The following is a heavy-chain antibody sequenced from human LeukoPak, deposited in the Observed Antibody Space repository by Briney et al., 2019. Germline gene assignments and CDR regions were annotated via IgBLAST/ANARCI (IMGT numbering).Heavy chain of an antibody. V-gene: IGHV4-59*01. CDR3: ARGQGVGYDSWSGYSNWFDP. D-gene: IGHD3-3*01. Sequence: SETLSLTCTVSGGSISSYYWSWIRQPPGKGLEWIGYIYYSGSTNYNPSLKSRVTISVDTSKNQLSLKLSSVTAADTAVYYCARGQGVGYDSWSGYSNWFDPWGQGTLVTVSS. J-gene: IGHJ5*02. CDR1: GGSISSYY. CDR2: IYYSGST.